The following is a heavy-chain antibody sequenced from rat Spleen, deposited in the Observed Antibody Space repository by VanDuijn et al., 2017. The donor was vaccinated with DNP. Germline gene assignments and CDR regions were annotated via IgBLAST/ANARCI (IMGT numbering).Heavy chain of an antibody. J-gene: IGHJ2*01. CDR1: GFTFSDYY. CDR2: ISYDGGST. CDR3: ARHGPTVATGFDY. V-gene: IGHV5-22*01. Sequence: EVQLVESGGGLVQPGRSLKLSCEASGFTFSDYYMAWVRQAPTKGLEWVAYISYDGGSTDYGDSVKGRFTISRDNAKSTLYLQMNSLRSEDMATYYCARHGPTVATGFDYWGQGVMVTVSS. D-gene: IGHD1-3*01.